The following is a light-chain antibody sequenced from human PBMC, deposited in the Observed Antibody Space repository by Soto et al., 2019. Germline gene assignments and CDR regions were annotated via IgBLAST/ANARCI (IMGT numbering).Light chain of an antibody. CDR1: QSVSSY. CDR3: QQRSNWPVT. CDR2: DAS. Sequence: EIVLTQSPATLSLSPGEGATLSCRASQSVSSYLAWYQQKPGQAPRLLIYDASNRATGIPARFSGSVSGTDFTLIISSLKTEDFAVYYCQQRSNWPVTFGLGTKVEV. V-gene: IGKV3-11*01. J-gene: IGKJ1*01.